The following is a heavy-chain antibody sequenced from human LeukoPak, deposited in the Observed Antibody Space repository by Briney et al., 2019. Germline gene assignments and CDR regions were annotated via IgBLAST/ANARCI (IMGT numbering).Heavy chain of an antibody. Sequence: SETLSLTCTVSGGSISSGGYYWSWIRQPPGKGLEWIGYIYHSGSTYYNPSLKSRVTISVDRSKNQFSLKLSSVTAADTAVYYCARHFSGWGSDYWGQGTLVTVSS. CDR2: IYHSGST. CDR1: GGSISSGGYY. D-gene: IGHD7-27*01. J-gene: IGHJ4*02. CDR3: ARHFSGWGSDY. V-gene: IGHV4-30-2*01.